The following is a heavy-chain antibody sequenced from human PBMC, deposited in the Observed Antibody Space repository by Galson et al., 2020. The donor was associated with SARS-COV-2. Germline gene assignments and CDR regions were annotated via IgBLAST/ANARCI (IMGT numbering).Heavy chain of an antibody. CDR1: GYTFSSYE. J-gene: IGHJ6*03. CDR3: ARIKTEYSGYDYYYYYMDV. V-gene: IGHV1-18*04. CDR2: ISAYNGNT. Sequence: ASVKVSCKASGYTFSSYEISWVRQAPGQGLEWMGWISAYNGNTNYAQMLQGRVTMTTDTPTSTAYMELRSLRSEDTAVYYCARIKTEYSGYDYYYYYMDVWGKGTTVTVSS. D-gene: IGHD5-12*01.